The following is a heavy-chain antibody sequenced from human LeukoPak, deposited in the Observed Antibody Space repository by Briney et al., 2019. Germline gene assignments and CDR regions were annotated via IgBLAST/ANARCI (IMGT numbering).Heavy chain of an antibody. Sequence: RASVKVSCKASGGTFSSYAISWVRQAPGQGLEWMGGIIPIFGTANYAQKFQGRVTITADGSTSIAYMELSSLRSEDTAVYYCARERESGSYRYFDYWGQGTLVTVSS. CDR2: IIPIFGTA. J-gene: IGHJ4*02. CDR1: GGTFSSYA. V-gene: IGHV1-69*01. D-gene: IGHD1-26*01. CDR3: ARERESGSYRYFDY.